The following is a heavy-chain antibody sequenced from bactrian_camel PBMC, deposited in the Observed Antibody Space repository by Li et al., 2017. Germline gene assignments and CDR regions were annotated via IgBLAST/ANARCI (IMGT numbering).Heavy chain of an antibody. V-gene: IGHV3S57*01. CDR1: GGTYRNYC. Sequence: QLVESGGGSVQAGGSLRLSCEASGGTYRNYCMGWFRQAPGKERERVASLDKYKTTRYADSVKGRFTISKDNAKNILYLDMDSLKPEDSAMYYCAAADPMDWVTCGYNMNFWGKGTQVTV. D-gene: IGHD3*01. J-gene: IGHJ7*01. CDR2: LDKYKTT.